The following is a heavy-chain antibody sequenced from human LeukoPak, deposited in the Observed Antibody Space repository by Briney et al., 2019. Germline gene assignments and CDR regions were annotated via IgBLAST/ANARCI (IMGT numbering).Heavy chain of an antibody. V-gene: IGHV3-30-3*01. CDR3: ARDKLLEYGNWFEP. J-gene: IGHJ5*02. CDR1: GFTFRSYA. CDR2: ISYDGSNT. D-gene: IGHD3-10*01. Sequence: PGGSLRLSCEASGFTFRSYAMHWVRQAPGKGLEWVAVISYDGSNTYYKDAVKGRFTISRDNSKNTLYLQMNSVRAEDTAVYYCARDKLLEYGNWFEPWGQGTLVSVSS.